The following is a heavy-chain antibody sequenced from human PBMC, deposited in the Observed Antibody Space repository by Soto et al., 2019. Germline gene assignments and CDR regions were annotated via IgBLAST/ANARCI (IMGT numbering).Heavy chain of an antibody. CDR1: GGSISSYY. CDR2: IYYSGSS. CDR3: ARVVAAAGTEYWFDP. D-gene: IGHD6-13*01. V-gene: IGHV4-59*01. J-gene: IGHJ5*02. Sequence: SETLSLTCTVSGGSISSYYWSWIRQPPGKGLEWIGYIYYSGSSNYNPSLKSRVTISVDTSKNQFSLKLSSVTAADTAVYYCARVVAAAGTEYWFDPWGQGTLVTVSS.